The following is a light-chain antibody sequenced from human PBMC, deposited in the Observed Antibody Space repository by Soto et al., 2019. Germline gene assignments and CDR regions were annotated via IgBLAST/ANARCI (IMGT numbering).Light chain of an antibody. J-gene: IGLJ2*01. CDR1: SSNIGTYP. Sequence: QSVLTQSPSASGTPGQRVTISCSGSSSNIGTYPVNWYQQLPGPAPTLLIYRNHQRPSGVPDRFSGSKSGTSASLAISGPQSEDEADYYCAAWDDSLRAVVFGGGTKLTVL. CDR2: RNH. V-gene: IGLV1-44*01. CDR3: AAWDDSLRAVV.